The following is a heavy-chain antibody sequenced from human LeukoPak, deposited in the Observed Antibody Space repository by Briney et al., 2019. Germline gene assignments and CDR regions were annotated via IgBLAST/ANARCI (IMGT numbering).Heavy chain of an antibody. J-gene: IGHJ3*02. CDR1: GCSISSGGYY. Sequence: SQTLSLTCTVSGCSISSGGYYWSWIRQQPGKGLEWIGYIYYSGSTYYNPSLKSRVTISVDTSKNQFSLKLSSVTAADTAVYYCARDMTTVTYAFDIWGQGTMVTVSS. V-gene: IGHV4-31*03. CDR2: IYYSGST. CDR3: ARDMTTVTYAFDI. D-gene: IGHD4-11*01.